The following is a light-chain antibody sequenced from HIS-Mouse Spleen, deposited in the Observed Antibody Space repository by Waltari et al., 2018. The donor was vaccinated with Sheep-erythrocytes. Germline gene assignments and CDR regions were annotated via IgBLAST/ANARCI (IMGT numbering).Light chain of an antibody. V-gene: IGKV4-1*01. CDR2: WAS. Sequence: DIVMTQSPDSLAVSLGERATINCKSSQSVLYSSNNKNYLAWYQQKPGQPPKLLIYWASTRESGVPDRFSGSGSGTDVTLTISSLQAEDVAVYYCQQYYSTLLTFGGGTK. J-gene: IGKJ4*01. CDR1: QSVLYSSNNKNY. CDR3: QQYYSTLLT.